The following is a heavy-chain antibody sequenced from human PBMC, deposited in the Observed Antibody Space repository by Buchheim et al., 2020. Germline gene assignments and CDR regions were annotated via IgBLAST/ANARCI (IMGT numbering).Heavy chain of an antibody. D-gene: IGHD4-17*01. Sequence: QVQLQESGPGPVKPSQTLSLTCTVSGDSISSGSYYWSWIRQPAGKGMEWIGRIYTSGSPNYNPSLKSRATISVDTSKNQFSLELTSVTAADTAVYFCARSGGGDYHVFDYWGQGTL. CDR3: ARSGGGDYHVFDY. J-gene: IGHJ4*02. CDR2: IYTSGSP. CDR1: GDSISSGSYY. V-gene: IGHV4-61*02.